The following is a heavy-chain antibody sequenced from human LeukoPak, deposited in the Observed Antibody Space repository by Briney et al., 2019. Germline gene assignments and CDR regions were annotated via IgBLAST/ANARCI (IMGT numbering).Heavy chain of an antibody. D-gene: IGHD3-10*01. J-gene: IGHJ4*02. V-gene: IGHV1-69*13. CDR2: IIPIFGTA. CDR1: GGTFSSYA. CDR3: ARDKGKIYYGSGSNRGDFDY. Sequence: SVKVSCKASGGTFSSYAISWVRQAPGQGLEWMGGIIPIFGTANYAQKFQGRVTITADESTSTAYMELRSLRSDDTAVYYCARDKGKIYYGSGSNRGDFDYWGQGTLVTVSS.